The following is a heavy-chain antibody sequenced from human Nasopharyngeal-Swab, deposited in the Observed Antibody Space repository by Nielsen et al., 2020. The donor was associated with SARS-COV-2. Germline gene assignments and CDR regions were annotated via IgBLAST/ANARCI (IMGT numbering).Heavy chain of an antibody. J-gene: IGHJ4*02. CDR1: GFTFSSYS. Sequence: GESLKISCTASGFTFSSYSMSWVRQAPGKGLEWVSYISSSSSTIYYADSVKGRFTISRDNAKNSLYLQMNSLRAEDTAVYYCVLIQGTASLGSSPNFDYWGQGTLVTVSS. D-gene: IGHD3-16*01. CDR2: ISSSSSTI. V-gene: IGHV3-48*01. CDR3: VLIQGTASLGSSPNFDY.